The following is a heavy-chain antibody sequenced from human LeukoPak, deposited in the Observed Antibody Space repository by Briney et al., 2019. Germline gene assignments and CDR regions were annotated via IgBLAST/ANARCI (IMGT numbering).Heavy chain of an antibody. CDR3: VISPNRYYFDY. CDR1: GGSFSGYY. Sequence: SETLSLTCAVYGGSFSGYYWSWIRQPPGKGLEWSGEINHSGSTNYNPSLKSRVTISVDTSKNQCSLKLSSVTAADTAVYYCVISPNRYYFDYWGQGTLVTVSS. J-gene: IGHJ4*01. D-gene: IGHD1-14*01. CDR2: INHSGST. V-gene: IGHV4-34*01.